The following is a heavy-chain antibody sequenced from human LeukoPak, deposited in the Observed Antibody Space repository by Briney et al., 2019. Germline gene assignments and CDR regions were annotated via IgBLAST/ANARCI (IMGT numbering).Heavy chain of an antibody. D-gene: IGHD3-16*02. CDR1: GFTFSSYG. CDR3: ARDYVWGSYRYFVY. J-gene: IGHJ4*02. Sequence: GGSLRLSCAASGFTFSSYGMSWVRQAPGKGLEWVSAISGSGGSTYYADSVKGRFTISRDNFKNTLYLQMNSLRAEDTAVYYCARDYVWGSYRYFVYWGQGTLVTVSS. CDR2: ISGSGGST. V-gene: IGHV3-23*01.